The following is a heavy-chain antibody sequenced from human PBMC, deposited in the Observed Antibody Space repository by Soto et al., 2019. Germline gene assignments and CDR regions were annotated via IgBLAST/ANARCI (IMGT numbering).Heavy chain of an antibody. CDR2: ISYDGSNK. Sequence: WWSLRPSCSASVFTFSSYGMHWWRQAPGKGLEWVAVISYDGSNKYYADSVKGRFTISRDNSKNTLYLQMNSLRAEDTAVYYCAKVQISIVATPPDIWGQGTMVTVSS. V-gene: IGHV3-30*18. J-gene: IGHJ3*02. CDR1: VFTFSSYG. D-gene: IGHD5-12*01. CDR3: AKVQISIVATPPDI.